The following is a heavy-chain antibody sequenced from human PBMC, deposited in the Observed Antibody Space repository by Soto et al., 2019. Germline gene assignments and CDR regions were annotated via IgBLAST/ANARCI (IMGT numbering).Heavy chain of an antibody. D-gene: IGHD2-2*01. CDR1: GGTFSSYA. CDR3: ARAQGSSTSLEIYYYYYYGMDV. CDR2: IIPISGTA. Sequence: QVQLVQSGAEVKKPGSSVKVSCKASGGTFSSYAISWVRQAPGQGLEWMGGIIPISGTANYAQKFQGRVTITADESTSTDYLELSSLRSEDTAVYYCARAQGSSTSLEIYYYYYYGMDVWGQGPTVTVSS. V-gene: IGHV1-69*01. J-gene: IGHJ6*02.